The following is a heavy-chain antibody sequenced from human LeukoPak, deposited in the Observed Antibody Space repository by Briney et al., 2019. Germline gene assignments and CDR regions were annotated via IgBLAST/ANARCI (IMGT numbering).Heavy chain of an antibody. CDR3: AKDSRLGDTYYYDSSGYLRGPGSPAASNWFDS. D-gene: IGHD3-22*01. CDR1: EFTFKSFW. J-gene: IGHJ5*01. V-gene: IGHV3-30*02. Sequence: PGGSLRLSCAASEFTFKSFWMSWVRQAPGKGLEWVAFIWYDGSNKYYADSVKGRFTISRDNSKNTLYLQMNSLRAEDTAVYYCAKDSRLGDTYYYDSSGYLRGPGSPAASNWFDSWGQGTLVTVSS. CDR2: IWYDGSNK.